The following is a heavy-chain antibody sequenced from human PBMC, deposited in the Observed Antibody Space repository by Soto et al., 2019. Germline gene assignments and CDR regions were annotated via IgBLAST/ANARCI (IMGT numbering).Heavy chain of an antibody. D-gene: IGHD3-9*01. CDR3: ARLSGRAYYDILTGRYYYYGMDV. CDR1: YGSFSGYY. J-gene: IGHJ6*02. V-gene: IGHV4-34*01. CDR2: INHSGST. Sequence: SQTLSLTCTVYYGSFSGYYWSWILHPPFKLLEFIWEINHSGSTNYNPSLKSRVTISVDTSKNQFSLKLSSVTAADTAVYYCARLSGRAYYDILTGRYYYYGMDVWGQGTTVTSP.